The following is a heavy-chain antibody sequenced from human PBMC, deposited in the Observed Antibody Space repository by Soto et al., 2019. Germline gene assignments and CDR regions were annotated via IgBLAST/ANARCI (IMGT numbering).Heavy chain of an antibody. CDR2: LYSLGTT. Sequence: EVQLVESGGGLVQPGGSLRLSCAASELTVSSNYMSWVRQAPGKGLEWVSILYSLGTTYYADSVKGRFTISRDNSKNTLYLQLNSLRVEDTAVYYCAAGALRSVLFDYWGQGTLVTVSS. J-gene: IGHJ4*02. CDR3: AAGALRSVLFDY. V-gene: IGHV3-66*01. D-gene: IGHD3-3*01. CDR1: ELTVSSNY.